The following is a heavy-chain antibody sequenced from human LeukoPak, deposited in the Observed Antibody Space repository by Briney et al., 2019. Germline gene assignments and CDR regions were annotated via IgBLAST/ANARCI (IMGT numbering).Heavy chain of an antibody. D-gene: IGHD3-3*01. CDR2: ISGSGDST. CDR3: ARDPFLEWPPRFDY. CDR1: GFTFSNYA. Sequence: PGGSLRLSCAASGFTFSNYAMRWVRQAPGKGLEWVSGISGSGDSTYYADSVKGRFTISRDNSKNTLYLQMNSLRAEDTAVYYCARDPFLEWPPRFDYWGQGTLVTVSS. J-gene: IGHJ4*02. V-gene: IGHV3-23*01.